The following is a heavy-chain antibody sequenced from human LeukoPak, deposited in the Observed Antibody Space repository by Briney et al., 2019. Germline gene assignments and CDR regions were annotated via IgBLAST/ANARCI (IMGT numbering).Heavy chain of an antibody. Sequence: SETLSLTCTVSGGSISSSSYYWGWIRQPPGKGLEWIGSIYYSGSTYYNPSLKSRVTISVDTSKNQFSLKLSSVTAADTAVYYCARVRARDGYNCWGQGTLVTVSS. CDR1: GGSISSSSYY. CDR3: ARVRARDGYNC. D-gene: IGHD5-24*01. CDR2: IYYSGST. J-gene: IGHJ4*02. V-gene: IGHV4-39*07.